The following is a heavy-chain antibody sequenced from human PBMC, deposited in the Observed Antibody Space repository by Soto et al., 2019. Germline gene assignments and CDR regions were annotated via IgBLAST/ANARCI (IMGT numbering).Heavy chain of an antibody. CDR2: IKSKTDGGTT. J-gene: IGHJ6*02. Sequence: GGSLRLSCAASGFTFSNAWMSWVRQAPGKGLEWVGRIKSKTDGGTTDYAAPVKGRFTISRDDSKNTLYLQMNSLKTEDTAVYYCTTDYPNYHDSSGYPFGYGMDVWGQGTTVTVSS. V-gene: IGHV3-15*01. D-gene: IGHD3-22*01. CDR3: TTDYPNYHDSSGYPFGYGMDV. CDR1: GFTFSNAW.